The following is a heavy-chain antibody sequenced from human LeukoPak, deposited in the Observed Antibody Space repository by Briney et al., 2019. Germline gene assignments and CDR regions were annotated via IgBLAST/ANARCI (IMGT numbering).Heavy chain of an antibody. Sequence: GGTLRLSCAASGFTFNNYGMYWVRQAPGKGLEWVSTISGSGGSTFYADSVKGRFTISRDISKNTLYLQMNSLRAEDTAVYYCARVRGPYYYGSGSYTWGQGTLVTVSS. D-gene: IGHD3-10*01. CDR1: GFTFNNYG. CDR3: ARVRGPYYYGSGSYT. V-gene: IGHV3-23*01. J-gene: IGHJ5*02. CDR2: ISGSGGST.